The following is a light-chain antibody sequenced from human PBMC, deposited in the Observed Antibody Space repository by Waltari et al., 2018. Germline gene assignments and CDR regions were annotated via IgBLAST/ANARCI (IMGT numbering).Light chain of an antibody. J-gene: IGLJ2*01. V-gene: IGLV4-69*01. CDR1: SGHSSHT. CDR3: QTWGTDIHVV. Sequence: QLVLTQSPSASASLGASVKLTCTLSSGHSSHTIAWHPPQPGKGPRYLMQVNSDGSHSKGDGIPARFSGSSSGAERYLTISSLQSEDEADYHCQTWGTDIHVVFGGGTKLTVL. CDR2: VNSDGSH.